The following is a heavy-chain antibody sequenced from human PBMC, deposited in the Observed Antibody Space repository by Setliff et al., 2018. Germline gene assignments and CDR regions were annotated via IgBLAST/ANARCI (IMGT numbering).Heavy chain of an antibody. CDR1: GGSISSSSYY. Sequence: PSETLSLTCTVSGGSISSSSYYWSWIRQPPGKGLEWIGYIYYSGSTYYNPSLKSRVTISVDTSKNQFSLKLSSVTAADTAVYYCASSTYGSYFDYWGQGTLVTVSS. V-gene: IGHV4-30-4*08. D-gene: IGHD4-17*01. CDR3: ASSTYGSYFDY. J-gene: IGHJ4*02. CDR2: IYYSGST.